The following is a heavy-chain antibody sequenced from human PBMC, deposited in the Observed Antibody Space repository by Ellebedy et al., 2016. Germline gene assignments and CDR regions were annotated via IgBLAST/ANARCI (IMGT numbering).Heavy chain of an antibody. V-gene: IGHV1-24*01. Sequence: ASVKVSCKVSGYTLTESSMHWVRQAPGKGLEWMGGIDPEDDETSYAQKFQGRVTMTEDTSTDTASMELRSLRSDDTAVYYCARDSRVTFGGLIVYFDFWGQGTLVTVSS. CDR2: IDPEDDET. CDR3: ARDSRVTFGGLIVYFDF. J-gene: IGHJ4*02. CDR1: GYTLTESS. D-gene: IGHD3-16*02.